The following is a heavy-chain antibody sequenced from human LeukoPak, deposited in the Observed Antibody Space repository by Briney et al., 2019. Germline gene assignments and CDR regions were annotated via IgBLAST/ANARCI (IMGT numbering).Heavy chain of an antibody. CDR2: IIPIVGTA. Sequence: SVKVSCKASGGTFSSYAISWLRQAPGQGLELMGGIIPIVGTANYAQKFQGRVTITTDESTSTAYMELSSLRSEDTAVYYCANMEGLRYNWFDPWGQGTLVTVSS. D-gene: IGHD5-12*01. CDR3: ANMEGLRYNWFDP. J-gene: IGHJ5*02. V-gene: IGHV1-69*05. CDR1: GGTFSSYA.